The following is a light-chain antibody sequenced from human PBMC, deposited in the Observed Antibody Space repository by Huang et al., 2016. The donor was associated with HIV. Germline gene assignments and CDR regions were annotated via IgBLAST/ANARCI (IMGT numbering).Light chain of an antibody. CDR2: SAS. CDR1: QSVNSY. V-gene: IGKV3-11*01. CDR3: QQSSSWPPLT. J-gene: IGKJ4*01. Sequence: EIVLTQSPATLPLSPGERATLSCRASQSVNSYLAWYQQKPGRAPRLLIYSASNRATGIPARLSGSGSGTDFTLTISSLEPEDFAIYYCQQSSSWPPLTFGGGTKVEIK.